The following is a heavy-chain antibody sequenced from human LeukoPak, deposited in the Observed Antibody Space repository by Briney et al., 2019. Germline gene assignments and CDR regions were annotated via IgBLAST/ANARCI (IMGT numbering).Heavy chain of an antibody. V-gene: IGHV3-30-3*01. D-gene: IGHD3-22*01. CDR1: GFTFSSYA. CDR2: ISYDGSNK. CDR3: ARESPPYYYDSSGYSSLGGMDV. J-gene: IGHJ6*02. Sequence: GRSLRLSCAASGFTFSSYAMHWVRQAPGKGLEWVAVISYDGSNKYYADSVKGRFTISRDNSKDTLYLQMNSLRAEDTAVYYCARESPPYYYDSSGYSSLGGMDVWGQGTTATVSS.